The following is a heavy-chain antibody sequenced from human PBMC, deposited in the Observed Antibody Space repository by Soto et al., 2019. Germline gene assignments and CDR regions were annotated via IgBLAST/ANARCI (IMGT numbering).Heavy chain of an antibody. V-gene: IGHV3-30*18. CDR2: ISNDGTNK. CDR1: GFTFRSYG. D-gene: IGHD2-15*01. J-gene: IGHJ6*02. CDR3: GKDTLDCSGGDCPLYYYYGMDV. Sequence: GGSLRLSCAASGFTFRSYGMHWVRQAPGKGLEWLAVISNDGTNKYLADSVKGRLTLSRDNSRNTLSLEINNLRPEDTAVYYCGKDTLDCSGGDCPLYYYYGMDVWGQGATVTVSS.